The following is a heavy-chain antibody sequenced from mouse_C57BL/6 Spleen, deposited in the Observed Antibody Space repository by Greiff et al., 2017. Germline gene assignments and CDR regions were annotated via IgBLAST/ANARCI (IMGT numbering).Heavy chain of an antibody. Sequence: RGGSMKLSCVASGFTFSNYWMNWVRQSPEKGLEWVAQIRLKSDNYATHYAESVKGRFTISRDDSKSSVYLQMNNLRAEDTGIYYCPRTAHWYFDVWGTGTTVTVSS. CDR3: PRTAHWYFDV. V-gene: IGHV6-3*01. D-gene: IGHD3-3*01. CDR1: GFTFSNYW. CDR2: IRLKSDNYAT. J-gene: IGHJ1*03.